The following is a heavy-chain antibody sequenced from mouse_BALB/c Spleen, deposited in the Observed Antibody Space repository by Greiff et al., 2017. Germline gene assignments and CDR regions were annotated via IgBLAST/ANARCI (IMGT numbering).Heavy chain of an antibody. V-gene: IGHV3-2*02. CDR1: GYSITSDYA. J-gene: IGHJ4*01. Sequence: VQLKESGPGLVKPSQSLSLTCTVTGYSITSDYAWNWIRQFPGNKLEWMGYISYSGSTSYNPSLKSRISITRDTSKNQFFLQLNSVTTEDTATYYCARYSYEGGAMDYWGQGTSVTVSS. CDR3: ARYSYEGGAMDY. D-gene: IGHD1-1*02. CDR2: ISYSGST.